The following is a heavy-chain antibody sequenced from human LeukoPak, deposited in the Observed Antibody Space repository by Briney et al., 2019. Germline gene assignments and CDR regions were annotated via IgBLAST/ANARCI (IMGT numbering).Heavy chain of an antibody. CDR3: ATTPHYYDSSGYYMGFAFDI. CDR1: GVTFSSYA. J-gene: IGHJ3*02. CDR2: IIPIFGRA. D-gene: IGHD3-22*01. Sequence: ASVKVSCKASGVTFSSYAISWVRQAPGQGLEWMGGIIPIFGRANYAQKFKGRVTISTDEFTSTAYNELSSLRSENTAVYYCATTPHYYDSSGYYMGFAFDIWGQGTMVTVSS. V-gene: IGHV1-69*05.